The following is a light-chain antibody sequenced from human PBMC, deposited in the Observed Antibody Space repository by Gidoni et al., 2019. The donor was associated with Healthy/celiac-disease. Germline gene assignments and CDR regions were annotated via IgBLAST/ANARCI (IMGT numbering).Light chain of an antibody. CDR2: DAS. Sequence: EIVXTQSPATLSLSPGERATLSCRASQSVSSYLAWYQQKPGQAPRLLIYDASNRATGIPARFSGSGSGTDFTLTISSLEPEDFAXXXCQXXXNWXXSFXXGTKLEIK. V-gene: IGKV3-11*01. J-gene: IGKJ2*03. CDR3: QXXXNWXXS. CDR1: QSVSSY.